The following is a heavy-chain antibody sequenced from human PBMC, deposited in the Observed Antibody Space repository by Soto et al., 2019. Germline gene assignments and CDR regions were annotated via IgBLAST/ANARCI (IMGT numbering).Heavy chain of an antibody. D-gene: IGHD2-8*02. CDR2: IYYTGST. CDR1: GGSVSSGAYY. CDR3: ARVLLVSYYFDY. Sequence: QVQLQESGPGLVQPSETLSLTCTVSGGSVSSGAYYWTWIRQPPGKGLEWIGHIYYTGSTNYNPCLNSRVTISVDTSKNQFSLRLSSVPAADTAVYYCARVLLVSYYFDYWGQGTLVTVSS. V-gene: IGHV4-61*08. J-gene: IGHJ4*02.